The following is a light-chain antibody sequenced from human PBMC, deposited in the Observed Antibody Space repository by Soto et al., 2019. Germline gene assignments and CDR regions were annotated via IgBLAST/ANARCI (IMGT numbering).Light chain of an antibody. CDR2: LAS. CDR1: QSLLQSNGNNH. J-gene: IGKJ5*01. Sequence: DIVLTQSPLSLPVTPGEPASISCRSSQSLLQSNGNNHVDWYLQRPGQSPQLLLYLASSRASGVPDSFSGSGSGTEFSLEISRVEAEDVGVYYCLQAAQSPLTFGQGTRLEIK. V-gene: IGKV2-28*01. CDR3: LQAAQSPLT.